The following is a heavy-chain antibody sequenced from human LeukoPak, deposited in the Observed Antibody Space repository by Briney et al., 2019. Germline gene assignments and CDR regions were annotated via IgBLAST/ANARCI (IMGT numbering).Heavy chain of an antibody. D-gene: IGHD3-22*01. CDR2: IYTGGST. Sequence: PGGSLRLSCAVSGFSVSGNYMNWVRQAPGKGLEWVSVIYTGGSTHYADSVKGRFTISRDNSKNTLYLQMNSLRAEDTAVYYCVRDRGAYYYDTGYWGQGTLVTVSS. J-gene: IGHJ4*02. CDR1: GFSVSGNY. V-gene: IGHV3-66*01. CDR3: VRDRGAYYYDTGY.